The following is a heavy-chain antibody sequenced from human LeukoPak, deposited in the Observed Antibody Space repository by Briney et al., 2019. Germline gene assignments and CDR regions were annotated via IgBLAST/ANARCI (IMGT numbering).Heavy chain of an antibody. CDR1: GGSISSYY. D-gene: IGHD6-19*01. J-gene: IGHJ4*02. V-gene: IGHV4-59*01. CDR2: IYYSGTT. Sequence: PSETLSLTCTVSGGSISSYYWSWIRQPPGKGLEWIGYIYYSGTTNYNPSLKSRVTISVATSKNQLSLNLSSVTAADTAVYYCARGGGGEYSSGWYDYWGQGTLVTVSS. CDR3: ARGGGGEYSSGWYDY.